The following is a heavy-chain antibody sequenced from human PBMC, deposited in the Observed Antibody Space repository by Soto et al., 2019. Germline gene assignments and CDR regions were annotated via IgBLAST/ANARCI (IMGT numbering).Heavy chain of an antibody. V-gene: IGHV1-18*01. D-gene: IGHD6-19*01. CDR2: SSADSDHT. CDR3: ASRGIAVAGSFDY. CDR1: GYTFNSYG. J-gene: IGHJ4*02. Sequence: ASVKVSCKASGYTFNSYGITWVRQAPGQGLEWMGWSSADSDHTNYAQKFQGRVTMTTETSTATAYLELRSLTSDDTAVYYCASRGIAVAGSFDYWGQGTLVTVSS.